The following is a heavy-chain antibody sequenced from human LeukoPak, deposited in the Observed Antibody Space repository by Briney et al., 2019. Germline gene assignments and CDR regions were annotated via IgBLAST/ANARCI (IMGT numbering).Heavy chain of an antibody. J-gene: IGHJ4*02. Sequence: ASVKVSCKTSGYTFTSYAMHWVRQAPGQRLEWMAWINAGNGNTKYSQEFQGRVTMTRDTSTSTVYMELSSLRSEDTAVYYCARFAVHRRITVAGQFGLDYWGQGTLVSLSS. CDR1: GYTFTSYA. CDR3: ARFAVHRRITVAGQFGLDY. CDR2: INAGNGNT. V-gene: IGHV1-3*03. D-gene: IGHD6-19*01.